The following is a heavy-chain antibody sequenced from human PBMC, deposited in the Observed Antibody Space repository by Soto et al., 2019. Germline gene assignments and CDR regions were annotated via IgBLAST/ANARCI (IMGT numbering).Heavy chain of an antibody. V-gene: IGHV4-4*02. J-gene: IGHJ3*02. CDR2: SYHTGST. CDR1: GGSISSSNW. Sequence: QVQLQESGPGLVKPSGTLSLTCAVSGGSISSSNWWSWVRQPPGKGLEWIGGSYHTGSTNYNPSLKGRGTIAVAKARIQLSPKLSSVTAADTAGYYCARVAYQGFYLPDIWGQGTMVTVSS. D-gene: IGHD2-15*01. CDR3: ARVAYQGFYLPDI.